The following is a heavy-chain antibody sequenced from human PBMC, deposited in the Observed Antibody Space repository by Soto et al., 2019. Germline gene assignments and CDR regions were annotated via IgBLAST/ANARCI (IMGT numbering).Heavy chain of an antibody. Sequence: SETLSLTCAVYGGSFSGYYWSWSRQPPGKVLVWIGGINHSGNTNQNPSLQTRVTISVDTSKNQFSLRLRSVPAADTAVYYCARGISIIDAVQRDAPGKDFFDSWGQGTPVTVSS. CDR3: ARGISIIDAVQRDAPGKDFFDS. V-gene: IGHV4-34*01. D-gene: IGHD1-20*01. CDR2: INHSGNT. CDR1: GGSFSGYY. J-gene: IGHJ4*02.